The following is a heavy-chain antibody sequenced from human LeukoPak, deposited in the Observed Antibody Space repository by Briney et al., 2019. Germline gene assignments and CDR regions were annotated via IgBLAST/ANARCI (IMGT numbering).Heavy chain of an antibody. D-gene: IGHD6-13*01. CDR1: GGSISSSSYY. CDR3: ASGNLAAAGGFDY. CDR2: IYYSGST. Sequence: SETLSLTCTVSGGSISSSSYYWGWIRQPPGKGLEWIGSIYYSGSTYYNPSLKSRVTISVDTSKNQFSLKLSSVTAADTAVYYCASGNLAAAGGFDYWRQGTLVTVSS. J-gene: IGHJ4*02. V-gene: IGHV4-39*01.